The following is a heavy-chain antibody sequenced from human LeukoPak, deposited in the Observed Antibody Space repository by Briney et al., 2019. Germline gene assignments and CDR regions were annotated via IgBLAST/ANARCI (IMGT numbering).Heavy chain of an antibody. CDR1: GFTFSSYW. CDR2: IASDGSST. Sequence: GGSLRLSCAASGFTFSSYWTNWVREAPGKGLVWVSRIASDGSSTTYADSVKGRFSISRDNAKNTLYLQMNSLRVEDTAVYYCARGRPHGNDYWGRGTLVTVSS. V-gene: IGHV3-74*01. CDR3: ARGRPHGNDY. D-gene: IGHD4-23*01. J-gene: IGHJ4*02.